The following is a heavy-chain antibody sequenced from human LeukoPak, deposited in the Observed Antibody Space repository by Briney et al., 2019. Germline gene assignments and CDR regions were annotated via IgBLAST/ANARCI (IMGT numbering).Heavy chain of an antibody. CDR2: IYYSGST. Sequence: SETLSLTCTVSGGSISSSSYYWGWIRQPPGKGLEWIGSIYYSGSTYYNPSLKSRVTISVDTSKNQFSLKLSSVTAADTAVYYCARAVIIAAAIFAYWGQGTLVTVSS. CDR3: ARAVIIAAAIFAY. V-gene: IGHV4-39*07. CDR1: GGSISSSSYY. J-gene: IGHJ4*02. D-gene: IGHD6-13*01.